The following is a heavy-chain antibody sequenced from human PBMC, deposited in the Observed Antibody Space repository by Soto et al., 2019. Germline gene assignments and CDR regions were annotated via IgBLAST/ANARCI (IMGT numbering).Heavy chain of an antibody. J-gene: IGHJ6*02. V-gene: IGHV1-2*04. Sequence: GASVKVSCKASGYTLTGYYMHWVRQAPGQGLEWMGWINPNSGGTNYAQKFQGWVTMTRDTSISTAYMELSRLRSDDTAVYYCARDPGNSINYYYGMDVWGQGTTVTVSS. CDR1: GYTLTGYY. CDR2: INPNSGGT. CDR3: ARDPGNSINYYYGMDV.